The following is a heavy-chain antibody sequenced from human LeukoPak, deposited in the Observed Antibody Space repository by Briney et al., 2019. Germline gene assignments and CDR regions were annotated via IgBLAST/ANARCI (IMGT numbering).Heavy chain of an antibody. CDR3: ARDADYGSGSYYDY. CDR2: IWYDGSNK. V-gene: IGHV3-33*08. CDR1: GFSFSTFT. D-gene: IGHD3-10*01. Sequence: GGSLRLSCAASGFSFSTFTMHWVRQAPGKGLEWVAVIWYDGSNKYYADSVKGRFTISRDNSKNTLYLQMNSLRAEDTAVYYCARDADYGSGSYYDYWGQGTLVTVSS. J-gene: IGHJ4*02.